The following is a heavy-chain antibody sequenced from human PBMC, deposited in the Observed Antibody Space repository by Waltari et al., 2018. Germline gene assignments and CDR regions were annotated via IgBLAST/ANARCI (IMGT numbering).Heavy chain of an antibody. CDR3: AKEVGTWQGALHV. CDR1: EFTFSNYA. CDR2: ISGSGDST. V-gene: IGHV3-23*01. D-gene: IGHD1-26*01. J-gene: IGHJ3*01. Sequence: EVQLLESGGGLAQPGGSLRLSCEASEFTFSNYAMSWVRQAPGKGLEWISGISGSGDSTYYADSVTGRFTISRDNSKNTLYLQMNSLRAEDTASYYCAKEVGTWQGALHVWGQGAMITVSS.